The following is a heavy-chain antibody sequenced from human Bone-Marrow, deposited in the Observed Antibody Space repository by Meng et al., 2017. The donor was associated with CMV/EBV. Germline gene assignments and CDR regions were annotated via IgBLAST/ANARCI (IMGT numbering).Heavy chain of an antibody. CDR3: ARVLYSSSSPFDY. J-gene: IGHJ4*02. V-gene: IGHV3-48*04. CDR2: ISSSSSTI. CDR1: GFTFSSYS. Sequence: GGSLRLSCAASGFTFSSYSMNWVRQAPGKGLEWVSYISSSSSTIYYADSVKGRFTISRDNAKNSLYLQMNSLRAEDTAVYYCARVLYSSSSPFDYWGQGTRVTVSS. D-gene: IGHD6-6*01.